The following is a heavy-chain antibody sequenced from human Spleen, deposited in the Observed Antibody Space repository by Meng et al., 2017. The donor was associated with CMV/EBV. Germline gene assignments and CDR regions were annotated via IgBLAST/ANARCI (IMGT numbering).Heavy chain of an antibody. CDR1: GFTFSTYA. CDR3: AKAREGPRPYYFDC. Sequence: GESLKISCSASGFTFSTYAMSWVRQAPEKGLEWVSLIYSGGSSTYYADSVNGRFTISRDNTKNTLYLQMNSLRVEDTAVYYCAKAREGPRPYYFDCWGQGTLVTVSS. V-gene: IGHV3-23*03. D-gene: IGHD1-1*01. CDR2: IYSGGSST. J-gene: IGHJ4*02.